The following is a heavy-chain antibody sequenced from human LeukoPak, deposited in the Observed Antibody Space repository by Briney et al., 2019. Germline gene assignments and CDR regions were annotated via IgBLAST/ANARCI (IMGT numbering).Heavy chain of an antibody. CDR3: AKSAYNYDSSGNYYAPFDY. CDR2: ISYDGSNK. V-gene: IGHV3-30*18. J-gene: IGHJ4*02. Sequence: GGSLRLSCAASGFTFSSYGMHWVRQAPGKGLEWVAVISYDGSNKYYADSVKGRFTISRDNSKNTLYLQMNSLRAEDTAVYYCAKSAYNYDSSGNYYAPFDYWGQGTLVTVSS. D-gene: IGHD3-22*01. CDR1: GFTFSSYG.